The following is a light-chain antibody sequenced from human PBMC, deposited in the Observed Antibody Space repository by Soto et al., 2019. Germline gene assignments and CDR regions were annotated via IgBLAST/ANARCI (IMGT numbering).Light chain of an antibody. CDR2: RND. Sequence: QSVLPQPPSASGTPGQRVTISCSTSNSRSGSNYVYWYQQLPGTAPKLLIYRNDQRPPGVPDRFSGSKSGTSASLAISGLRSEDEADYYCAKWDDSLRVYVFGTGTKVTVL. CDR1: NSRSGSNY. J-gene: IGLJ1*01. CDR3: AKWDDSLRVYV. V-gene: IGLV1-47*01.